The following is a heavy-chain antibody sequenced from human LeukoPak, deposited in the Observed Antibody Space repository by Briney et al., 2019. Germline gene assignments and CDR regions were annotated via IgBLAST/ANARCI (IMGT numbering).Heavy chain of an antibody. Sequence: SETLSLTCTVSGGSISSYYWSWIRQPPGKGLEWIGYIYYSGSTNYNPSLKSRVTISVDTSKNQFSLKLSSVTAADTAVYYCARGDSSTPNWFDPWGQGTLVTVSS. CDR3: ARGDSSTPNWFDP. CDR1: GGSISSYY. V-gene: IGHV4-59*01. D-gene: IGHD6-13*01. CDR2: IYYSGST. J-gene: IGHJ5*02.